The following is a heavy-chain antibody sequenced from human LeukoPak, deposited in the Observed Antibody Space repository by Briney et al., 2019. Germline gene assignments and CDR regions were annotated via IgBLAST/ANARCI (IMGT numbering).Heavy chain of an antibody. D-gene: IGHD6-19*01. Sequence: ASVKVSCKASGYTFTSYAMHWVRQAPGQRREWMGWINAGNGNTKYSQRFQGRVTITRDTSASTAYMELSSLRSEDTAVYYCARSNSGCDAFDVWGQGTMVTVSS. V-gene: IGHV1-3*01. CDR1: GYTFTSYA. CDR3: ARSNSGCDAFDV. J-gene: IGHJ3*01. CDR2: INAGNGNT.